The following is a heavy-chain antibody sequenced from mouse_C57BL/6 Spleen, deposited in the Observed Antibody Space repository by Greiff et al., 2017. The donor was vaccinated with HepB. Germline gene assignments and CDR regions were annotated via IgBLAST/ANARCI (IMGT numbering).Heavy chain of an antibody. CDR3: ARQARYAMDY. V-gene: IGHV5-17*01. D-gene: IGHD3-2*02. CDR2: ISSGSSTI. CDR1: GFTFSDYG. J-gene: IGHJ4*01. Sequence: EVKLMESGGGLVKPGGSLKLSCAASGFTFSDYGMHWVRQAPEQGLEWVAYISSGSSTIYYADTVKGRFTISRDNAKNTLFLQITSLGSEDTAMYYCARQARYAMDYWGQGTSVTVSS.